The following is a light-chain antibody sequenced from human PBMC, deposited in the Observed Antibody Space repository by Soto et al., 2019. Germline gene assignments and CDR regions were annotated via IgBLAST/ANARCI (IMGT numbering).Light chain of an antibody. Sequence: VLTQSPASLSVSPGQTATLSCRASQSVGSAFGWYQQIPGQAPRLLIYGVSTRAAGIPARFRGSGSGAEFTLTITSLQSEDFAIYYCQQYNAWPITFGQGTRLEIK. J-gene: IGKJ5*01. CDR1: QSVGSA. CDR2: GVS. CDR3: QQYNAWPIT. V-gene: IGKV3-15*01.